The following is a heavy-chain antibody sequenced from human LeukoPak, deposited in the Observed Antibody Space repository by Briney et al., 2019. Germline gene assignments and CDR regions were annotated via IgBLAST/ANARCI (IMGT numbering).Heavy chain of an antibody. V-gene: IGHV4-59*01. CDR2: IDYSGST. CDR3: AKRIGSYWY. Sequence: SETLSLTCTVSGGSISSYYWNWIRQPPGKGLEWIGHIDYSGSTSYNPSLKSRLTISIDTSKDQFSLYLSSVTAADTGVYYCAKRIGSYWYWGQGTLVTVSS. CDR1: GGSISSYY. D-gene: IGHD1-26*01. J-gene: IGHJ4*02.